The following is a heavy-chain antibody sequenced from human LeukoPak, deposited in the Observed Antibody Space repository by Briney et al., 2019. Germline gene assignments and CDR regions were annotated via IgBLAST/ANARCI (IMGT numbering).Heavy chain of an antibody. Sequence: GGSLRLSCAASGFTFSNFYMSWVRQAPGRGLEWVANIKQDGSEINYVDSVKGRFTISRDNAENSLYLQMNSLRVEDTAIYYCAKTGIDYVWGSFRSQYDYWGQGTLVTVSS. CDR3: AKTGIDYVWGSFRSQYDY. J-gene: IGHJ4*02. D-gene: IGHD3-16*02. CDR1: GFTFSNFY. V-gene: IGHV3-7*01. CDR2: IKQDGSEI.